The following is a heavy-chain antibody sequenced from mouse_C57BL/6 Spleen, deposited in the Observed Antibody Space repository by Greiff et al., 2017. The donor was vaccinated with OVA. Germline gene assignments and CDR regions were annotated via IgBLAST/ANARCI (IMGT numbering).Heavy chain of an antibody. CDR3: ATYYSMYYFDY. Sequence: EVQRVESGPGLVKPSPSLSLTCSVTGYSITSGYYWNWIRQFPGNKLEWMGYISYDGSNNYNPSLKNRISITRDTSKNQFFLKLNSVTTEDAATYYCATYYSMYYFDYWGQGTTLTVSS. V-gene: IGHV3-6*01. J-gene: IGHJ2*01. CDR2: ISYDGSN. D-gene: IGHD2-12*01. CDR1: GYSITSGYY.